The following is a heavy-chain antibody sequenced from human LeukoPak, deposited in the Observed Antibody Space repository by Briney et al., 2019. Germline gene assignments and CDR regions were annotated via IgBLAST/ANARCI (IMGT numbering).Heavy chain of an antibody. CDR3: ARDIPGHYDSGRDAFDI. D-gene: IGHD3-22*01. V-gene: IGHV1-69*13. J-gene: IGHJ3*02. CDR2: IIPIFGTA. CDR1: GGTFSSYA. Sequence: ASVKVSCKASGGTFSSYAISWVRQAPGQGLEWMGGIIPIFGTANYAQKFQGRVTITADESTSTAYMELSSLRSEDTAVYYCARDIPGHYDSGRDAFDIWGQGTMVTVSS.